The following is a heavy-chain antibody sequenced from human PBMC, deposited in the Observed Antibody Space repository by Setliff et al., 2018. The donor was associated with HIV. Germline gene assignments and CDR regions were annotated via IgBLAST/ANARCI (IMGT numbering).Heavy chain of an antibody. CDR1: GFMFSDRW. D-gene: IGHD3-10*01. CDR2: IHKNGNEK. CDR3: AGSRGYFVKAD. Sequence: GGSLRLSCVASGFMFSDRWMSWVRQAPGKGLEWVANIHKNGNEKYYVDSVKGRFTISRDNTQNLVFLDMNSLRVEDTAVYYCAGSRGYFVKADWGQGTLVTVSS. J-gene: IGHJ4*02. V-gene: IGHV3-7*01.